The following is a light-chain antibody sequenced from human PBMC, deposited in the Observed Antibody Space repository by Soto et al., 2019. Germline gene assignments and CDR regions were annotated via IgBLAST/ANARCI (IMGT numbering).Light chain of an antibody. Sequence: DIQMTQSPSSLSASVGDRVTITCRASQSISSYLNWYQQKPGKAPKLLIYAASSLQSGVPSRFSGSGSGTDFTLTISSLQPEDFATYNCQQSYSTPYTFGQVTKLEIK. J-gene: IGKJ2*01. CDR3: QQSYSTPYT. CDR2: AAS. V-gene: IGKV1-39*01. CDR1: QSISSY.